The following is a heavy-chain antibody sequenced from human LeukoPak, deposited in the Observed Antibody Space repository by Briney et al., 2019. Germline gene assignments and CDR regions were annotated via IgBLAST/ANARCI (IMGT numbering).Heavy chain of an antibody. D-gene: IGHD3-22*01. V-gene: IGHV4-39*07. CDR3: ARVPHYYDSNYYYYMDV. Sequence: KPSETLSLTCTVSGGSISSSSYYWGWIRQPPGKGLEWIGSIYYSGSTYYNPSLKSRVTISVDTSKNQFSLKLSSVTAADTAVYYCARVPHYYDSNYYYYMDVWGKGTTVTVSS. CDR2: IYYSGST. J-gene: IGHJ6*03. CDR1: GGSISSSSYY.